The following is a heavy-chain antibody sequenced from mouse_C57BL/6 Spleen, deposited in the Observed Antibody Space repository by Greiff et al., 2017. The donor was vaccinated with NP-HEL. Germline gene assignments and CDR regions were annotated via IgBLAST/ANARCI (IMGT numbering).Heavy chain of an antibody. CDR1: GYTFTSYW. V-gene: IGHV1-50*01. CDR3: AIERGTTYGNQEGYFDY. J-gene: IGHJ2*01. D-gene: IGHD2-1*01. CDR2: IDPSDSYT. Sequence: QVQLQQPGAELVKPGASVKLSCKASGYTFTSYWMQWVKQRPGQGLEWIGEIDPSDSYTNYNQKFKGKATLTVDTSSSTAYMQLSSLTSEDSAVYYCAIERGTTYGNQEGYFDYWGQGTTLTVSS.